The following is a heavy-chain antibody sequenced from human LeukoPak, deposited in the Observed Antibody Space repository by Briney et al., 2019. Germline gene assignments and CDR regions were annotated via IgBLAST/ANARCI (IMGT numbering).Heavy chain of an antibody. Sequence: GGSLRLSCAASGFTFSSYWMHWVRQAPGKGLVWVSRINSDGSSTSYAGSVKGRFTTSRDNAKNTLYLQMNSLRAEDTAVYYCARYFDWLPFDYWGQGTLVTVSS. CDR1: GFTFSSYW. D-gene: IGHD3-9*01. V-gene: IGHV3-74*01. CDR2: INSDGSST. CDR3: ARYFDWLPFDY. J-gene: IGHJ4*02.